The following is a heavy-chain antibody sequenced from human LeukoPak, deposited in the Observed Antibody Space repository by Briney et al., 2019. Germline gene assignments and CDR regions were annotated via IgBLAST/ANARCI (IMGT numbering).Heavy chain of an antibody. Sequence: PGGSLRLSCAASGFTFSSYAMHWVRQAPGKGLEWVAVISYDGSNKYYADSVKGRFTISRDNSKNTLYLQMNSLRAEDTAVYYCARDDTIVVAVDYWGQGTLVTVSS. D-gene: IGHD3-22*01. CDR2: ISYDGSNK. CDR3: ARDDTIVVAVDY. V-gene: IGHV3-30-3*01. CDR1: GFTFSSYA. J-gene: IGHJ4*02.